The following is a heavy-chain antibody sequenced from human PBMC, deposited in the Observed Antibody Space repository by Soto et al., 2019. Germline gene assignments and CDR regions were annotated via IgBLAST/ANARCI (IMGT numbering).Heavy chain of an antibody. Sequence: SETLSLTCTVSGGSISSGGYYWSWIRQHPGKGLEWIGYIYYSGSTYYNPSLKSRVTISVDTSKNQFSLKLSSVTAADTAVYYCARDFCSGGSCWGLDVWGKGTTVTVSS. V-gene: IGHV4-31*03. D-gene: IGHD2-15*01. J-gene: IGHJ6*04. CDR3: ARDFCSGGSCWGLDV. CDR2: IYYSGST. CDR1: GGSISSGGYY.